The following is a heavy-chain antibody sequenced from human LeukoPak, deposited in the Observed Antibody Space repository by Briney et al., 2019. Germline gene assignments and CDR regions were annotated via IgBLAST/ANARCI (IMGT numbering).Heavy chain of an antibody. Sequence: GESLKISCKGSGYSLTSYWIGGVRQMPGKGLEWMGIIYPGDSETRYSPSFQGQVTISADKSISTAYRQWSSLKSSDTAMYYCARQHEHDYGDTFDYWGQGTLVTVSS. CDR2: IYPGDSET. J-gene: IGHJ4*02. CDR3: ARQHEHDYGDTFDY. V-gene: IGHV5-51*01. CDR1: GYSLTSYW. D-gene: IGHD4-17*01.